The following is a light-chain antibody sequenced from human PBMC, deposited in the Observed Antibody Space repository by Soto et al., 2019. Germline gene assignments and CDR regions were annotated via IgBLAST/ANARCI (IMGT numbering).Light chain of an antibody. J-gene: IGLJ3*02. Sequence: NFMLTQPHSVSESPGKTVAISCSVSSGSIGSNYVQWYQQRPGSAPTTVISEDNKRPSGVPDQFSGSVARSSNSASLTISGLKTEDEADYYCQSYDSNNQVFGGGTKLTVL. CDR2: EDN. CDR1: SGSIGSNY. V-gene: IGLV6-57*02. CDR3: QSYDSNNQV.